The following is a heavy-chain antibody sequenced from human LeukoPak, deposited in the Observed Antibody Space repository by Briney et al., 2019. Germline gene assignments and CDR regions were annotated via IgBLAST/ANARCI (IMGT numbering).Heavy chain of an antibody. D-gene: IGHD6-19*01. V-gene: IGHV3-23*01. CDR3: AKDNRRHYTSGPNPDSLH. CDR2: TSASGGSD. Sequence: PGGSLRLSCAASGFAFSNFAMSWVRLAPGKGLEWVSATSASGGSDYYADSVRGRFTISRDNARNTLYLQMDSLRVEDTAFYYCAKDNRRHYTSGPNPDSLHWGQGALVTVSS. CDR1: GFAFSNFA. J-gene: IGHJ4*02.